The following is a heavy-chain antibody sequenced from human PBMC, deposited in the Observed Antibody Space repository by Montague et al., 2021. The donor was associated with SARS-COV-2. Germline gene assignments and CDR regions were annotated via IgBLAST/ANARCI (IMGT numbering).Heavy chain of an antibody. D-gene: IGHD6-19*01. CDR1: GGSFRDYA. V-gene: IGHV4-59*08. Sequence: SETLSLTCDFAGGSFRDYAWNWIRQPPGKRLEWIEYLSYSGRPIYNPSLESRVSISVDTSKNQFSLRLRSVIAADTAVYYCAGRLPQYTSGWYFDQWGQGTLVAVSS. CDR2: LSYSGRP. CDR3: AGRLPQYTSGWYFDQ. J-gene: IGHJ4*02.